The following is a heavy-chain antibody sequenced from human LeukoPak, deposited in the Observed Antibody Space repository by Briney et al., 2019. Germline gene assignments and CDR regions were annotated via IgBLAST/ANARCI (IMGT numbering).Heavy chain of an antibody. J-gene: IGHJ4*02. V-gene: IGHV1-46*03. CDR2: INPSGGST. CDR3: AKVAASSGELLWDLDY. D-gene: IGHD3-10*01. Sequence: ASVKVSCKASGYTFTSYYMHWVRQPPGQGLEWMGIINPSGGSTSYAQKFQGRVTMTRDTSTSTVYMELSSLRSEDTAVYYCAKVAASSGELLWDLDYWGQGTLVTVSS. CDR1: GYTFTSYY.